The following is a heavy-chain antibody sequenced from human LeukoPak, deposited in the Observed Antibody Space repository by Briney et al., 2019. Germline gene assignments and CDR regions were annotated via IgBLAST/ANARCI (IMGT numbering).Heavy chain of an antibody. CDR2: TYYRSKWYN. CDR3: ARGRITMVRGVDFLAFDI. D-gene: IGHD3-10*01. J-gene: IGHJ3*02. V-gene: IGHV6-1*01. Sequence: SQTLSLTCAISGDSVSTNIAAWNWIRQSPSRGLEWLGRTYYRSKWYNDYAVSVKSRITINPDTSKNQFSLQLNSVTPEDTAVYYCARGRITMVRGVDFLAFDIWGQGTMVTVSS. CDR1: GDSVSTNIAA.